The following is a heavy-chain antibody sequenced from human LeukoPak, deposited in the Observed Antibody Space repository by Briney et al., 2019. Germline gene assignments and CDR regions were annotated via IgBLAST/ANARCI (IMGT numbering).Heavy chain of an antibody. Sequence: PSETLSLTCTVSGGSISSSSYYWGWIRQPPGKGLEWIGSIYYSGSTYYNPPLKCRVTISVDTSKNQFSLKLSSVTAADTAVYYCANLDAFHDYGDYWGQGTLVTVSS. CDR1: GGSISSSSYY. CDR3: ANLDAFHDYGDY. CDR2: IYYSGST. V-gene: IGHV4-39*01. J-gene: IGHJ4*02.